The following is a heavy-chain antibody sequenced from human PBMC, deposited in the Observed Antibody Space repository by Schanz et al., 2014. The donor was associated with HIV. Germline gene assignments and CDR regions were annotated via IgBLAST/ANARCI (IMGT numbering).Heavy chain of an antibody. D-gene: IGHD5-18*01. CDR3: VKAYSSGFSGAGS. V-gene: IGHV3-23*01. CDR1: GFTFSNYA. J-gene: IGHJ5*02. CDR2: ISNIAGST. Sequence: EVQLLESGGGLEQPGGSLRLSCAASGFTFSNYAMSWVRQAPGKGLEWVSGISNIAGSTYYTDSVKGRFSISRDNPKNTLYLQMNSLRAEDTAIYYCVKAYSSGFSGAGSWGQGALVTVSS.